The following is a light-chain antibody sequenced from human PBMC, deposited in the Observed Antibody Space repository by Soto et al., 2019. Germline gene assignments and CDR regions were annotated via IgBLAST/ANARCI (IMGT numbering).Light chain of an antibody. Sequence: QSVLTQPPSVSGAPGQRVTISCTGSSYNIGAGYDVHWYQLLPGSAPKLLIHANSDRPSGVPDRFSASKSGTSASLAITGLQAEDEADYYCQSYDSSLSVVFGGGTKLTVL. CDR3: QSYDSSLSVV. V-gene: IGLV1-40*01. CDR2: ANS. CDR1: SYNIGAGYD. J-gene: IGLJ2*01.